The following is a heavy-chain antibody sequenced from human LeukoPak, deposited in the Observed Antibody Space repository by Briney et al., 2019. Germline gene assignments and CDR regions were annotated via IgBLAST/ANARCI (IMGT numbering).Heavy chain of an antibody. CDR1: GGSFSGYY. V-gene: IGHV4-34*01. J-gene: IGHJ3*02. Sequence: SETLSLTCAVYGGSFSGYYWSWIRQPPGKGLEWIGEINHSGSTNYNPSLKSRVTISVDTSKNQFSLKLSSVTAADTAVYYCARASYYYDSSGYYYRSGAFDIWGQGTMVTVSS. CDR3: ARASYYYDSSGYYYRSGAFDI. D-gene: IGHD3-22*01. CDR2: INHSGST.